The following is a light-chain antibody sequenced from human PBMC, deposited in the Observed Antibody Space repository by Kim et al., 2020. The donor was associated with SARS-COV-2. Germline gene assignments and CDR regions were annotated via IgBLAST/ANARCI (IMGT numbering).Light chain of an antibody. J-gene: IGKJ4*01. CDR2: DAS. Sequence: ASVGDRGTITCRASQSISAWLAWYQQRPGKAPRLLIYDASSMQSGVPLRFSGSGSGTEFTLTISSLQPDDFATYYCQQYNNYPLTFGGGTKVDIK. CDR1: QSISAW. V-gene: IGKV1-5*01. CDR3: QQYNNYPLT.